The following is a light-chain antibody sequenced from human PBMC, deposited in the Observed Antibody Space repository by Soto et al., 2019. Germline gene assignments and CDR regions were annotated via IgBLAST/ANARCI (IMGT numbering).Light chain of an antibody. CDR3: QQYSSSPRT. V-gene: IGKV3-20*01. CDR2: GAS. Sequence: EIVLTQSPGTLSLSPGERATLSCRASQSVSSSYLAWYQQKPGQAPRILIYGASTRATGIPYRFSGSGSGTDFTLTISRLEPEDFAVYYCQQYSSSPRTFGQGTKVEIK. J-gene: IGKJ1*01. CDR1: QSVSSSY.